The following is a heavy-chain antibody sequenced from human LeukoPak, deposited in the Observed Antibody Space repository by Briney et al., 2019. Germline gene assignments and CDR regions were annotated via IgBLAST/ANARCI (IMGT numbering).Heavy chain of an antibody. J-gene: IGHJ5*02. D-gene: IGHD3-22*01. CDR1: GYTFTSYG. CDR2: ISAYNGNT. V-gene: IGHV1-18*01. CDR3: ARDRTYYYDSSAPKKGPFDP. Sequence: ASVKVACKASGYTFTSYGISWVRQAPGQGLEWMGWISAYNGNTNYAQKLQGRVTMTTDTSTSTAYMELRSLRSDDTAVYFCARDRTYYYDSSAPKKGPFDPWGQGTLVTVSS.